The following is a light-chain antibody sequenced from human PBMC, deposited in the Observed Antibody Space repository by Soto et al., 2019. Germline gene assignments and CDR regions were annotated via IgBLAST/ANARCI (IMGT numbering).Light chain of an antibody. CDR1: QIFLYSSNNKNY. CDR2: WAS. CDR3: QQYYSTPQT. Sequence: DIVMTQSPDSLAVSLGERSTINCKSSQIFLYSSNNKNYLAWYQQKPGQPPKLLIYWASTRESGVPDRFSGSGSGTDFTLTISSPQAEDVAVYYCQQYYSTPQTFGQGTKVDIK. V-gene: IGKV4-1*01. J-gene: IGKJ1*01.